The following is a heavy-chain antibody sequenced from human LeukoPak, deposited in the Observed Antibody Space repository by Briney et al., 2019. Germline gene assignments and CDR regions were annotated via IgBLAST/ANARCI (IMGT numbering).Heavy chain of an antibody. CDR3: AAGSGWYFGAFDI. D-gene: IGHD6-19*01. Sequence: GRSLRLSCAAAGFTFSSYAMHWVRRAPGKGLEWVAVISYDGSNKYYADSVKGRFTISRDNSKNTLYLQMNSLRAEDTAVYYCAAGSGWYFGAFDIWGQGTMVTVSS. J-gene: IGHJ3*02. V-gene: IGHV3-30-3*01. CDR1: GFTFSSYA. CDR2: ISYDGSNK.